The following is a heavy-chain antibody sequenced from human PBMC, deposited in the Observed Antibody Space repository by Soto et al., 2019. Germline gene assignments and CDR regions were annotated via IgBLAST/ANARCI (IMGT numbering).Heavy chain of an antibody. J-gene: IGHJ6*02. D-gene: IGHD2-2*01. CDR3: ARVVLVPAAIGYYYYGMDV. Sequence: SVKVSCKASGGTFSSYAISWVRQAPGQGLEWMGGIIPIFGTANYAQKFQGRVTITADESTSTAYMELSSLRSEDTAVYYCARVVLVPAAIGYYYYGMDVWGQGTTVTVSS. CDR1: GGTFSSYA. CDR2: IIPIFGTA. V-gene: IGHV1-69*13.